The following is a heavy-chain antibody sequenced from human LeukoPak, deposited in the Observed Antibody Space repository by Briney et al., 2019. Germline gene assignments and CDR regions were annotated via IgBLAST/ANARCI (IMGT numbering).Heavy chain of an antibody. CDR1: GFTFSNHA. V-gene: IGHV3-23*01. Sequence: GGSLRLSCAASGFTFSNHAMSWVRQSPGKGLQWVSVISGGGRTTEYADSVKGRFTVSRDNSVNTLSLHMDSLRVEDTAIYYCAKNVVFTRYFDSWGQGTLVTVSS. CDR2: ISGGGRTT. CDR3: AKNVVFTRYFDS. D-gene: IGHD2-21*01. J-gene: IGHJ4*02.